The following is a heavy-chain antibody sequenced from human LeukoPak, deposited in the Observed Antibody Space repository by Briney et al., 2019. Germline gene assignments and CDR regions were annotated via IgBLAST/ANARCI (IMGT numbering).Heavy chain of an antibody. Sequence: GGSLRLSCEVSGFTFDKYGTHWVRQVPGKGLEWVSGMTLDSGRIGYADSVKGRFTISRDKAKNSVLLQMNSLSAEDAAVYYCVKDDGWVQYANWGQGTLVTVSS. CDR1: GFTFDKYG. D-gene: IGHD5-24*01. V-gene: IGHV3-9*01. CDR3: VKDDGWVQYAN. J-gene: IGHJ4*02. CDR2: MTLDSGRI.